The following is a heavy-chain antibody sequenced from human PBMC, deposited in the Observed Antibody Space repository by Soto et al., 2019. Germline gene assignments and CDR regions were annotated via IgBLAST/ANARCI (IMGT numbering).Heavy chain of an antibody. CDR1: GFTFSSYE. D-gene: IGHD6-19*01. V-gene: IGHV3-48*03. J-gene: IGHJ4*02. CDR2: ISSSGSTI. Sequence: PGGSLRLSCAASGFTFSSYEMNWVRQAPGKGLEWVSYISSSGSTIYYADSVKGRFTISRDNAKNSLYLQMNSLRAEDTAVYYCARERTAVAGTGGGHDFDYWGQGTLVTVSS. CDR3: ARERTAVAGTGGGHDFDY.